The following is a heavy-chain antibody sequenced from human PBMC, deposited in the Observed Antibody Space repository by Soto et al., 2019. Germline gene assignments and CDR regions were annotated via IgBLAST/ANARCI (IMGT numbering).Heavy chain of an antibody. V-gene: IGHV3-23*01. Sequence: EVQLLESGGGLVQPGGSLRLSCTASGFTFSSHAMTWVRQAPGKGLEWVSGLSDSGGSTYYAHSVKGRFTISRDNSMNTLYLQMNTLRAEDTAVYYCAKVSSSWYSGFFDFWGQGTLVTVSS. CDR3: AKVSSSWYSGFFDF. D-gene: IGHD6-13*01. CDR2: LSDSGGST. J-gene: IGHJ4*02. CDR1: GFTFSSHA.